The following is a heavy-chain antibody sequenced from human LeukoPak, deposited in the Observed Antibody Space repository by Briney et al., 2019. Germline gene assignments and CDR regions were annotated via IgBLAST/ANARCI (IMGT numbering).Heavy chain of an antibody. CDR1: GFTFSSCA. CDR3: ARTSHYDPSGYYVPY. CDR2: VNGSGST. J-gene: IGHJ4*01. V-gene: IGHV4-34*01. D-gene: IGHD3-22*01. Sequence: PGGSLRLSCAASGFTFSSCAMNWVRQPPGKGLEWLGEVNGSGSTNYNPSLKSRITISVDTSKNQFSLKLNSVTAADTALYYCARTSHYDPSGYYVPYWGHGILVTVSS.